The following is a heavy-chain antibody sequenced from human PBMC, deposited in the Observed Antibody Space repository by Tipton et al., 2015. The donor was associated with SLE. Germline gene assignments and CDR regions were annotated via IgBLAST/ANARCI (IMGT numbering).Heavy chain of an antibody. D-gene: IGHD1-26*01. J-gene: IGHJ2*01. CDR2: IRYDGSNK. Sequence: SLRLSCAASGFTFSSYWMSWVRQAPGKGLEWVAFIRYDGSNKYYADSVKGRFTISRDNSKNTLYLQMNSLRAEDTAVYYCARDKAGDWYFDLWGRGTLVTVSS. CDR1: GFTFSSYW. CDR3: ARDKAGDWYFDL. V-gene: IGHV3-30*02.